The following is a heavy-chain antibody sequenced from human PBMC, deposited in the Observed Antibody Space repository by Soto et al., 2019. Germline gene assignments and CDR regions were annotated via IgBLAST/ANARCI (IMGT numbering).Heavy chain of an antibody. CDR1: GGTSSDYA. Sequence: QVLLVQSGTEVKKPGSSVKVSCQASGGTSSDYALTWVRQAPGQGLEWMGGIIPIFGTANYAQRFQGRVSINAEDSSSSAYMELSSLKAEDTAVYYCAGSFKYGSGTFDALDVWGHGTMVMVSS. V-gene: IGHV1-69*01. CDR2: IIPIFGTA. J-gene: IGHJ3*01. CDR3: AGSFKYGSGTFDALDV. D-gene: IGHD3-10*01.